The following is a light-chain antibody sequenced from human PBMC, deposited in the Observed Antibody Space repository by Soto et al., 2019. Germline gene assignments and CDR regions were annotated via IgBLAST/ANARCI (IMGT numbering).Light chain of an antibody. CDR3: QQYNDWPPLT. CDR2: GAS. J-gene: IGKJ4*01. V-gene: IGKV3-15*01. CDR1: QSITTN. Sequence: EKVLTQSPVTLSVSLGERATLSCRASQSITTNLAWYQQKPGQAPRLLIFGASNRATGIPARFSGSGSGTDFSLTISSLQSEDSAIYYCQQYNDWPPLTFGGGTKVEI.